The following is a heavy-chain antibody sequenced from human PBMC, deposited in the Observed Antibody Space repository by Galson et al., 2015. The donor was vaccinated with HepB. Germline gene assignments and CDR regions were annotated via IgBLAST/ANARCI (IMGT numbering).Heavy chain of an antibody. V-gene: IGHV3-30*03. CDR2: ISYDGSNR. J-gene: IGHJ4*02. CDR3: AGSATFDY. Sequence: SLRLSCAASGFTFTNYGMHWVRRAPGKGLEWVAVISYDGSNRYYADSVKGRFTISRDNSKNTLYLQMNSLRAEDTAVYYCAGSATFDYWGQGTLVTVSS. CDR1: GFTFTNYG. D-gene: IGHD3-10*01.